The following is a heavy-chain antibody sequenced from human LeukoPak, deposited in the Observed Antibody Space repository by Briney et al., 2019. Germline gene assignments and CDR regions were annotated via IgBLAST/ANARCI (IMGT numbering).Heavy chain of an antibody. CDR3: AREIAAAGNKQFDY. Sequence: GGSLRLSCAASGFTFSSHGMHWVRQAPGKGLEWVTVIWYDGSNKYYADSVKGRFTISRDNSKNTLYLQMNSLRAEDTAVYYCAREIAAAGNKQFDYWGQGTLVTVSS. D-gene: IGHD6-13*01. V-gene: IGHV3-33*08. J-gene: IGHJ4*02. CDR2: IWYDGSNK. CDR1: GFTFSSHG.